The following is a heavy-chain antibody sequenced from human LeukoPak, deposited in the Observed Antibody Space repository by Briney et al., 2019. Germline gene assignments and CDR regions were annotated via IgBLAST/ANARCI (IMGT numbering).Heavy chain of an antibody. J-gene: IGHJ4*02. CDR2: ISSNGDNT. CDR3: VRGTGY. CDR1: GFTFSTYV. V-gene: IGHV3-64D*06. Sequence: QSGGSLRLSCSVSGFTFSTYVMHWVRQAPGKGLEYVSAISSNGDNTHYADSVKGRFTISRDNSKNTLYLQMSSLRADDTAVYYCVRGTGYWGQGTLVTVSS.